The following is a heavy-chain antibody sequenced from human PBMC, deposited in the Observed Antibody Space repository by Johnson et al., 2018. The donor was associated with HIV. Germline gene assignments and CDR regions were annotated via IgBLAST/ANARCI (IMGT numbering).Heavy chain of an antibody. Sequence: EQLVESGGGLVQPGGSLRLSCAASGFTFSSYAMHWVRQAPGKGLEYVSGISSNGGSTYYANSVKGRFTFSRNNSKNTLYLQMGSLRAEDMAVYYCARRASILGAWRDAFDIWGQGTMVTVSS. CDR1: GFTFSSYA. D-gene: IGHD1-26*01. J-gene: IGHJ3*02. CDR2: ISSNGGST. CDR3: ARRASILGAWRDAFDI. V-gene: IGHV3-64*01.